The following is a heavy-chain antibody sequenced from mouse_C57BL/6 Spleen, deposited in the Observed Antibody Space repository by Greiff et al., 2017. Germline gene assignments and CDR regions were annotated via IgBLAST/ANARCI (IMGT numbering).Heavy chain of an antibody. CDR2: ISSGSSTI. V-gene: IGHV5-17*01. CDR1: GFTFSDYG. D-gene: IGHD4-1*02. J-gene: IGHJ4*01. CDR3: ARPNWYYYAMDY. Sequence: EVQLVESGGGLVKPGGSLKLSCAASGFTFSDYGMHWVRQAPEKGLEWVAYISSGSSTIYYADTVKGRFTISRDNTTNTLFLQMTSLRSEDTAMYYCARPNWYYYAMDYWGQGTSVTVSS.